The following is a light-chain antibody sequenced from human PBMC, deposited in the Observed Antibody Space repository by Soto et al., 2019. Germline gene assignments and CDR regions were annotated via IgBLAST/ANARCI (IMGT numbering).Light chain of an antibody. J-gene: IGKJ3*01. CDR2: VAS. CDR1: QDISNY. Sequence: DIQITQSPSSLSATVGDRVTITCRARQDISNYLAWHQQKPGKVPKLLIYVASTLHPGVPSRFSGSGSGTDFTLTISSLQPEDVAAYFCQKYDGAPPETFGPGTKVAVK. V-gene: IGKV1-27*01. CDR3: QKYDGAPPET.